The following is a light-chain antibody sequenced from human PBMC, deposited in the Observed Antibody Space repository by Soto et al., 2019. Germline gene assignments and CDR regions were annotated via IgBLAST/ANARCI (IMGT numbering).Light chain of an antibody. CDR1: SSDVGGYNY. J-gene: IGLJ1*01. V-gene: IGLV2-14*01. CDR2: EVN. Sequence: QSALTQPASVSGSPGQSITISCTGTSSDVGGYNYVSWYQQHPAKAPKLMIYEVNNRPSGVSNRFSGSKSGNTASLTISGLQAEDAADYYCSSFTSSSTYVFGTGTKVTVL. CDR3: SSFTSSSTYV.